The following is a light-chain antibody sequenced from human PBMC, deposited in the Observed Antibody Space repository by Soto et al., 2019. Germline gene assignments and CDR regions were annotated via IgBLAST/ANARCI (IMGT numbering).Light chain of an antibody. Sequence: EIMMTQSPATLSMSPGERATLSCRASQSVSRDLAWYQQKPGQAPSLLIYGASTRATGLPARFNGSGSGTEFTLTFSSLQSEDFAVYYCQQYNNWPLTFGGGTKVEIK. CDR1: QSVSRD. J-gene: IGKJ4*01. CDR2: GAS. CDR3: QQYNNWPLT. V-gene: IGKV3-15*01.